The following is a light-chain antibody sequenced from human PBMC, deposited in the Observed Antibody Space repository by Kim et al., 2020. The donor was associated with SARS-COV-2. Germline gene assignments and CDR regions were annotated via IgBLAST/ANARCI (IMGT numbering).Light chain of an antibody. CDR2: GAS. V-gene: IGKV3-15*01. Sequence: EIVMTQSPATLSVSPGERATLSCRASQSVSSNLAWYQQKPGQAPRLLIYGASTRATVIPARFSGSGSGTEFTLTISSLQSEDFAVYYCQQYNNWLYTFGQRTQLEI. J-gene: IGKJ2*01. CDR1: QSVSSN. CDR3: QQYNNWLYT.